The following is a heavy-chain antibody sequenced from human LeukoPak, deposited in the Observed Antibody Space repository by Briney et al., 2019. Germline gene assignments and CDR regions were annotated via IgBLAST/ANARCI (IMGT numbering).Heavy chain of an antibody. Sequence: DPGGSLRLSCAASGFTFSSYEINWVRQAPGKGLEWVANIKRDGSEKYYVDSVKGRFTISRDNAKNSLYLQMNSLRAEEAAVYYCARGYGDSIHFDYWGQGTLVTVSS. CDR3: ARGYGDSIHFDY. CDR2: IKRDGSEK. V-gene: IGHV3-7*04. D-gene: IGHD4-17*01. J-gene: IGHJ4*02. CDR1: GFTFSSYE.